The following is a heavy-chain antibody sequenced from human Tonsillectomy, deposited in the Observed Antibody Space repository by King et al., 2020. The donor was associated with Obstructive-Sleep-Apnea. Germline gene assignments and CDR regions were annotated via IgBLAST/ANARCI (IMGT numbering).Heavy chain of an antibody. CDR1: GGSISNYY. CDR3: ARSGVGGDYSAFDI. J-gene: IGHJ3*02. Sequence: PLQESGPGLVKPSETLSLTCTVSGGSISNYYWSWIRQPPGKGLEWIGYIHYSGGSNDNPSLKSRVSISVDTSKNQFSLKLTSVSAADTAVYYCARSGVGGDYSAFDIWGQGTMVTVSS. D-gene: IGHD4-17*01. CDR2: IHYSGGS. V-gene: IGHV4-59*01.